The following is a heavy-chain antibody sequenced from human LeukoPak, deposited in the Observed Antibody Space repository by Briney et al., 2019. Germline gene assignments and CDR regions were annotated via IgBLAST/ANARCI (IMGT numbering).Heavy chain of an antibody. CDR2: ISYDGSNK. Sequence: GGSLRLSCAASGFTFSSYAMHWVRRAPGKGLEWVAVISYDGSNKYYADSVKGRFTISRDNSKNTLYLQMNSLRAEDTAVYYCARIGLEPVDTAMATPRPLDYWGQGTLVSVSS. V-gene: IGHV3-30-3*01. CDR3: ARIGLEPVDTAMATPRPLDY. CDR1: GFTFSSYA. D-gene: IGHD5-18*01. J-gene: IGHJ4*02.